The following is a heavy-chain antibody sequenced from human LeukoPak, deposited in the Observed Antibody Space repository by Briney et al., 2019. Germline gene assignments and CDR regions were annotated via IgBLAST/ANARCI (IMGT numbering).Heavy chain of an antibody. V-gene: IGHV1-2*02. J-gene: IGHJ1*01. D-gene: IGHD6-13*01. CDR2: IGPNTGGT. Sequence: ASVKVSCKASGYTFTGYYTHWVRQAPGQGLEWMGWIGPNTGGTNYAQKFQGRVTMTRDTSISTAYMELSSLISDDTAVYYCAKDSPESAAGIVQHWGQGTLVTVSS. CDR3: AKDSPESAAGIVQH. CDR1: GYTFTGYY.